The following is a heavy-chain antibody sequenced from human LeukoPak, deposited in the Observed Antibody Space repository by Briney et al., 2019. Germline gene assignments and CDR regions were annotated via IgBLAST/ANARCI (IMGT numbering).Heavy chain of an antibody. CDR3: ARALGYCSGGSCYGKDYYYYMDV. CDR2: IIPIFGTA. CDR1: GGTFSSYA. V-gene: IGHV1-69*05. J-gene: IGHJ6*03. D-gene: IGHD2-15*01. Sequence: SVKVSCKASGGTFSSYAISWVRQAPGQGLEWMGRIIPIFGTANYAQKFQGRVTITTDESTSTAYMELSSLRSEDTAVYYCARALGYCSGGSCYGKDYYYYMDVWGKGTTVTVSS.